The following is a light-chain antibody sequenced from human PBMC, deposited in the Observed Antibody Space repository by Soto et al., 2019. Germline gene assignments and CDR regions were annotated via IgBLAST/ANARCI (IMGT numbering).Light chain of an antibody. Sequence: QSVLTQPPSASGTPGQRVTIPCSGSGSNIGGNTVNWYQQVPGTAPKLLIYSNDQRPSGVPDRFSGYKSGSSASLAISGLQSEDEGAYSCSAWDASLNGVVFGGGTKRTVL. CDR3: SAWDASLNGVV. J-gene: IGLJ3*02. V-gene: IGLV1-44*01. CDR2: SND. CDR1: GSNIGGNT.